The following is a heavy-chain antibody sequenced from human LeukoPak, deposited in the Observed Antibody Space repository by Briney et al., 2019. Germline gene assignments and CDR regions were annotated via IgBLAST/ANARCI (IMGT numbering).Heavy chain of an antibody. D-gene: IGHD6-19*01. CDR2: IKQDGSEK. CDR3: ANPIAVAGTGSGY. J-gene: IGHJ4*02. Sequence: GGSLRLSCAASGFTFSSYWMSWVRQAPGKGLEWVANIKQDGSEKYYVDSVKGRFTISRDNAKNTLYLQMNSLRAEDTAVYYCANPIAVAGTGSGYWGQGTLVTVSS. V-gene: IGHV3-7*03. CDR1: GFTFSSYW.